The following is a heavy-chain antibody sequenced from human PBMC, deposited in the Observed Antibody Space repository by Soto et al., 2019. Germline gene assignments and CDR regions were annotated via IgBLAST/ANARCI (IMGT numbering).Heavy chain of an antibody. J-gene: IGHJ4*02. V-gene: IGHV3-23*01. Sequence: EVQLLESGGGLVQPGGSLRLSCAASGFTFSSYDMIWVRQAPGKGLEWVSGMRVSSGATYYTDFVKGRFTISRDNSKNPLYLQMNRLRVEDTAVYYCARNGGGLAYWGQGTLVTVSS. CDR2: MRVSSGAT. CDR1: GFTFSSYD. D-gene: IGHD3-16*01. CDR3: ARNGGGLAY.